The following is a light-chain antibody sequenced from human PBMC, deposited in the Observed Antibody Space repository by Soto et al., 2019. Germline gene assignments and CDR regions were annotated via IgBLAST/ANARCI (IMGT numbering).Light chain of an antibody. V-gene: IGLV2-14*01. CDR3: SSYTTSSTRV. CDR2: EVS. Sequence: QSALTQPASVAGSPGQSITISCSGTSSDVGFYNYVSWYQQHPGKAPKLIIYEVSNRPSGVSNRFSGSKSGNTASLTISGLQAEDEAYYYCSSYTTSSTRVFGGGTKLTVL. J-gene: IGLJ3*02. CDR1: SSDVGFYNY.